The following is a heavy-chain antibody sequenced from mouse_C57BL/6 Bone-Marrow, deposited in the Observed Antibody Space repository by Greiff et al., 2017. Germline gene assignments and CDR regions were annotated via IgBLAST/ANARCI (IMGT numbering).Heavy chain of an antibody. D-gene: IGHD2-4*01. CDR3: ARAGIYYEYPWYFEV. Sequence: QVQLQQSGAELVKPGASVKISCKASGYAFSSYWMNWVKQRPGKGLEWIGQIYPGDGDTNYTGKFKGKATLTADKSSSTAYMQLSSLTSEDSAVYFCARAGIYYEYPWYFEVWGTGTSVTVSS. CDR1: GYAFSSYW. CDR2: IYPGDGDT. J-gene: IGHJ1*03. V-gene: IGHV1-80*01.